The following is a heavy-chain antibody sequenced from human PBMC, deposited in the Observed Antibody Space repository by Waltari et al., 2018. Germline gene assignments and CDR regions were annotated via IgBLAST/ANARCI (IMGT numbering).Heavy chain of an antibody. J-gene: IGHJ5*02. CDR2: ISYSGTT. D-gene: IGHD3-9*01. CDR1: GGSISSESYY. V-gene: IGHV4-39*01. Sequence: QLQLQESGPGLVKPSETLSLTCTVSGGSISSESYYWGWIRQPPGKVLEWLGIISYSGTTSYNPSLKSRVTISVDTSKNQFSLKLSSVTAADTAVYYCARLSYHIVTGYGWFDPWGLGTLVTVSS. CDR3: ARLSYHIVTGYGWFDP.